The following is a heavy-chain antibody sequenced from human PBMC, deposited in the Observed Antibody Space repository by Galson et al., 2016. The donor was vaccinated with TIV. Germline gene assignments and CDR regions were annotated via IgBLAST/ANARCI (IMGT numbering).Heavy chain of an antibody. CDR1: GYPFSGYY. Sequence: QSGAEVKKTGESLKISCRGSGYPFSGYYIGWVRQVPGKGLEWMGIIYPGNYHTVYSPSFEGQVTISADKSTTTAYLQWNSLKASDTAMYYWARHDSSAFSNWYFNLWGRGTLVTVSS. CDR3: ARHDSSAFSNWYFNL. V-gene: IGHV5-51*01. J-gene: IGHJ2*01. D-gene: IGHD3-22*01. CDR2: IYPGNYHT.